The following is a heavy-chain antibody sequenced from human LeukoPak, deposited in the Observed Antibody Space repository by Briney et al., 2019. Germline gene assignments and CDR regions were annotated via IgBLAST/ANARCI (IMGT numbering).Heavy chain of an antibody. CDR3: ARASGDSSGWSNAFDI. D-gene: IGHD6-19*01. J-gene: IGHJ3*02. V-gene: IGHV1-46*01. CDR1: GYTFTSYY. CDR2: INPSGGST. Sequence: ASVKVSCTASGYTFTSYYMHWVRQAPGQGLEWMGIINPSGGSTSYAQKFQGRVTMTRDMSTSTVYMELSSLRSEDTAVYYCARASGDSSGWSNAFDIWGQGTMVTVSS.